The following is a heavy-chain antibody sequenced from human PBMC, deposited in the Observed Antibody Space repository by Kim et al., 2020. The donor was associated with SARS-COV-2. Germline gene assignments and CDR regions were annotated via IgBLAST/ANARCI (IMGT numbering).Heavy chain of an antibody. J-gene: IGHJ4*02. V-gene: IGHV5-51*01. CDR2: IYPGDSQT. D-gene: IGHD1-26*01. Sequence: GESLKISCKGSGYYFTNYWIGWVRQMPGTGLEWIGIIYPGDSQTRYNPSFQGQVTISADKSISTADLQWSGLKASETALYYCARHVVYSGSYLEGIDYWGQGTPVTVSS. CDR3: ARHVVYSGSYLEGIDY. CDR1: GYYFTNYW.